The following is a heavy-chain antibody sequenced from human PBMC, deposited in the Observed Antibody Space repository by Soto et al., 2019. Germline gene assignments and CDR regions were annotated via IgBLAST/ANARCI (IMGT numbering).Heavy chain of an antibody. D-gene: IGHD3-22*01. CDR3: AKDLAAVTMIVVDDAFDI. J-gene: IGHJ3*02. CDR2: ISGSGGST. V-gene: IGHV3-23*01. Sequence: PGWSLRLSCAASGFTFSSYAMSLVRQAPGKGLEWVSAISGSGGSTYYADSVKGRFTISRDNSKNTLYLQMNSLRAEDTAVYYCAKDLAAVTMIVVDDAFDIWGQGTMVTVSS. CDR1: GFTFSSYA.